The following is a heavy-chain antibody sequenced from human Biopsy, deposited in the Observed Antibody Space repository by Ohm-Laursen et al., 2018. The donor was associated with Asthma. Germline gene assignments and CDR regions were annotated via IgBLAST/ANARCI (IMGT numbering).Heavy chain of an antibody. CDR3: ARDFSRAIMIGGGREHYFDF. Sequence: SLRLSCTAFGFSFSNFAIHWVRQVPGKGLEWVATVGSDESYTDHADSVKGRFTISRDNSKNTLHLQMNSLSPEDTAVYYCARDFSRAIMIGGGREHYFDFWGQGTLVTVSS. J-gene: IGHJ4*02. CDR2: VGSDESYT. V-gene: IGHV3-33*08. D-gene: IGHD3-16*01. CDR1: GFSFSNFA.